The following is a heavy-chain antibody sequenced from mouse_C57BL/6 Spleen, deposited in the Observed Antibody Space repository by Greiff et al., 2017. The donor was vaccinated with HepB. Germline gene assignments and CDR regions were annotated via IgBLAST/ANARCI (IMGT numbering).Heavy chain of an antibody. Sequence: QVQLQQSGAELARPGASVKMSCKASGYTFTSYTMHWVTQRPGQGLEWIGYINPSSGYTKYNQKFKDKATLTADKSSSTAYMQLSSLTSEDSAVYYCARAFYYGSSHYYAMDYWGQGTSVTVSS. CDR3: ARAFYYGSSHYYAMDY. CDR1: GYTFTSYT. V-gene: IGHV1-4*01. CDR2: INPSSGYT. J-gene: IGHJ4*01. D-gene: IGHD1-1*01.